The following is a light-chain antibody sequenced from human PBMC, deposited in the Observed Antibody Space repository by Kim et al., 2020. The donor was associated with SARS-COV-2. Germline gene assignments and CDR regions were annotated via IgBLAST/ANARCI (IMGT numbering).Light chain of an antibody. CDR2: DVS. V-gene: IGLV2-14*03. CDR3: SSFTSSSTYV. J-gene: IGLJ1*01. CDR1: SSDVGGYNY. Sequence: GQSITISCTGTSSDVGGYNYVSWHQHHPGKAPKVIIYDVSKRPSGVSNRFSGSKSGNTASLTISGLQAEDDADYYCSSFTSSSTYVFGTGTQLTVL.